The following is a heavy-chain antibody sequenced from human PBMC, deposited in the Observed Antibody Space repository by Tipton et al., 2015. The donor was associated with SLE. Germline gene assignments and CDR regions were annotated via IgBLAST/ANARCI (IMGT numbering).Heavy chain of an antibody. CDR1: GYTFTGYY. J-gene: IGHJ5*02. CDR2: MNPNSGNT. V-gene: IGHV1-8*02. Sequence: QVQLVQSGAEVKKPGASVKVSCKASGYTFTGYYMHWVRQATGQGLEWMGWMNPNSGNTGYAQKFQGRVTMTRNTSISTAYMGLSSLRSEDTAVYYCARGGYSSKRGWFDPWGQGTLVTVSS. CDR3: ARGGYSSKRGWFDP. D-gene: IGHD6-13*01.